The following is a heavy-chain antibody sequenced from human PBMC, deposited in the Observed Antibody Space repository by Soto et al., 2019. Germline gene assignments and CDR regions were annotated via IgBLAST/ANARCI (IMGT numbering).Heavy chain of an antibody. CDR3: ARDFDY. V-gene: IGHV3-30-3*01. Sequence: QVQLVESGGGVVQPGRSLRLSCAASGFTVSSYAMHWVRQAPGKGLEWVAVISYDGSNKYYADSVKGRFTISRDNSKNTLYLQMNSLRAEDTAVYYCARDFDYWGQGTLVTVSS. CDR1: GFTVSSYA. J-gene: IGHJ4*02. CDR2: ISYDGSNK.